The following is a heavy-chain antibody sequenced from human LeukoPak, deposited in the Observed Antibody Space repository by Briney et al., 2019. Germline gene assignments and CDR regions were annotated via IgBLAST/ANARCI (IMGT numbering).Heavy chain of an antibody. J-gene: IGHJ6*03. D-gene: IGHD1-26*01. Sequence: PGGSLRLSCAASGFTFSSYEMNWVRQAPGKGLEWVSYISSSGSTIYYADSVKGRFTISRDNAKNSLYLQMNSLRAEDTAVYYCAKFDAEYTGSYSYYYYMDVWGKGTTVTVSS. CDR1: GFTFSSYE. CDR2: ISSSGSTI. V-gene: IGHV3-48*03. CDR3: AKFDAEYTGSYSYYYYMDV.